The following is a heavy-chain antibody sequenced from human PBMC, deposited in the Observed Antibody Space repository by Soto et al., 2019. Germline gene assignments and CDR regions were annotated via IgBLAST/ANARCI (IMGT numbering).Heavy chain of an antibody. D-gene: IGHD6-19*01. CDR1: GGSISSRTYY. J-gene: IGHJ4*02. CDR2: IYYTGST. CDR3: ERNASRLITVTGGDY. V-gene: IGHV4-39*01. Sequence: PSETLSLTCTVPGGSISSRTYYWGWIRQPPGKGLEWIGSIYYTGSTYYNPSLKSRVTISVDTSKNQFSLKLSSVTAADTAVYYCERNASRLITVTGGDYWGQGTLVTVYS.